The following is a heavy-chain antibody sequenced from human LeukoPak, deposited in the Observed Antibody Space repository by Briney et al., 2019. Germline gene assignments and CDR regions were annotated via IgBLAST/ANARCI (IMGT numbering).Heavy chain of an antibody. Sequence: SETLSLTCTVSGGSIRSSTDYWGWIRQPPGKELEWIGSIYYSGSTYYNPSLKSRVTISVDTSKNQVSLRLTSVTAADTAVYYCARTVGGSLRLIALGWFDPLGQGTRVIVSS. CDR1: GGSIRSSTDY. V-gene: IGHV4-39*07. D-gene: IGHD2-8*02. CDR2: IYYSGST. CDR3: ARTVGGSLRLIALGWFDP. J-gene: IGHJ5*02.